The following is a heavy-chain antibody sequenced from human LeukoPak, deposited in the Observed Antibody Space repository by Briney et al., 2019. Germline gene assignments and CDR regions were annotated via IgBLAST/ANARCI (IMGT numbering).Heavy chain of an antibody. J-gene: IGHJ4*02. V-gene: IGHV1-46*01. Sequence: GASVKVSCKASGYTFTSYYMHWVRQAPGQGLEWMGIINPSGGSTSYAQKFQGRVTMTRDTSTSTVYMELSSLGSEDTAVYYCAREEGETHYYDSSGYYLDYWGQGTLVTVSS. CDR3: AREEGETHYYDSSGYYLDY. D-gene: IGHD3-22*01. CDR2: INPSGGST. CDR1: GYTFTSYY.